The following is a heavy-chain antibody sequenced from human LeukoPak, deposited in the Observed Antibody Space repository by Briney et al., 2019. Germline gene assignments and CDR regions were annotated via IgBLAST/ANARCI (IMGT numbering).Heavy chain of an antibody. CDR2: IIPSLDVA. D-gene: IGHD2-15*01. CDR3: ARDHCSPGTCLGGH. Sequence: SVKVSCKASGDTFIPYTFSWVRQAPGQGLEWIGRIIPSLDVANYAHKFQGRVTLSVDRDTATTYMEVTSLRSKDTAIYYCARDHCSPGTCLGGHWGQGTLVTVSS. V-gene: IGHV1-69*04. J-gene: IGHJ4*02. CDR1: GDTFIPYT.